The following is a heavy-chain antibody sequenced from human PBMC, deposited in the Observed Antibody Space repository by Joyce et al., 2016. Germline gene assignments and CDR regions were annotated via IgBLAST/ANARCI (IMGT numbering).Heavy chain of an antibody. V-gene: IGHV3-33*01. CDR1: GFTFRNYG. J-gene: IGHJ6*02. Sequence: QVQLVESGGGVVQPGRSLRLSCAASGFTFRNYGMHWVRQAPGKGLEWVVIIWDVGSNKSYADSVKGRFTISRDNSKNIMSLQMNSLTAEDTAVYYCARDRWPWIQAWAEGMDVWGHGTTVTVSS. D-gene: IGHD5-18*01. CDR3: ARDRWPWIQAWAEGMDV. CDR2: IWDVGSNK.